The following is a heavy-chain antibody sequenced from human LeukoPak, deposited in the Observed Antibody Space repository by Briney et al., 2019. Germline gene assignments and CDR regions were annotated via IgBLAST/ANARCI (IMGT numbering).Heavy chain of an antibody. CDR1: GGSINSGSFF. J-gene: IGHJ5*01. CDR3: ARAYYWVDS. CDR2: IYTTGRT. Sequence: SETLSLTCTVSGGSINSGSFFWTWIRQPAGQPAGKGLEWIGRIYTTGRTTYNPSLESRVTIFADMSKNQFSLQLTSVTAADTAVYYCARAYYWVDSWGQGVLVSVSS. D-gene: IGHD2-21*01. V-gene: IGHV4-61*02.